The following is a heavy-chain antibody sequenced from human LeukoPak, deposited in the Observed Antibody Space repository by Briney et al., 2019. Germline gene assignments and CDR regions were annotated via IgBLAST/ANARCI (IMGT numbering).Heavy chain of an antibody. Sequence: GGSLRLSCAASGFTFDDYAMHWVRQAPGKGLEWVSLISGDGGSTYYADFVKGRFTISRDNSKNSLYLQMNSLRTEDTALYYCAKDRGYSGYGQNFNYWGQGTPVTVSS. CDR2: ISGDGGST. D-gene: IGHD5-12*01. CDR3: AKDRGYSGYGQNFNY. CDR1: GFTFDDYA. V-gene: IGHV3-43*02. J-gene: IGHJ4*02.